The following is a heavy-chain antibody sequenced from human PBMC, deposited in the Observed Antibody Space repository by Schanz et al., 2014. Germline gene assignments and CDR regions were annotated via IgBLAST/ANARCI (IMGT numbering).Heavy chain of an antibody. CDR1: GFPFSDYF. J-gene: IGHJ3*01. V-gene: IGHV3-11*04. CDR2: IGNGGVTI. D-gene: IGHD1-26*01. Sequence: QVQLVDSGGGLVKPGGSLRLSCTASGFPFSDYFMAWIRQPPGRGLEWVSYIGNGGVTIYYADSVKGRFTISRDNSKNSLYLQMNGLRAEDTAVYYCARGGSGSHYRLDYWGQGTRVTVSS. CDR3: ARGGSGSHYRLDY.